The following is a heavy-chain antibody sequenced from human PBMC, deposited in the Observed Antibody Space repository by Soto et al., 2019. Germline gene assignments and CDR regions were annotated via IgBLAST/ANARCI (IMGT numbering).Heavy chain of an antibody. CDR1: GFTFSGSA. CDR3: TGYYDSSGYYTGYYGMDV. CDR2: IRSKANSYAT. Sequence: GGSLRLSCAASGFTFSGSAMHWVRQASGKGLEWVGRIRSKANSYATAYAASVKGRFTTSRDDSKNTAYLQMNSLKTEDTAVYYCTGYYDSSGYYTGYYGMDVWGQGTTVTVSS. V-gene: IGHV3-73*01. D-gene: IGHD3-22*01. J-gene: IGHJ6*02.